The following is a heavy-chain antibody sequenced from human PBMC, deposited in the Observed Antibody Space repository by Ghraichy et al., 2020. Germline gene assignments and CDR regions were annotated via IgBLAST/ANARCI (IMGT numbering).Heavy chain of an antibody. CDR2: IYYSGST. CDR3: ARDVVPSATKYGLDV. V-gene: IGHV4-59*01. CDR1: GGSISSYY. J-gene: IGHJ6*02. D-gene: IGHD2-2*01. Sequence: SETLSLTCTVSGGSISSYYWNWIRQPPGKGLEWIGYIYYSGSTNYNPSLKSRVTISVDPSKNQFSLKLSSVTAADTAVYYCARDVVPSATKYGLDVWGQGSTVTV.